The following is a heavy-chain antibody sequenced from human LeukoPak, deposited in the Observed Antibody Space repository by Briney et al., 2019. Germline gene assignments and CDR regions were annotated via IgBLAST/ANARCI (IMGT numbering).Heavy chain of an antibody. Sequence: GGSLRLSCTVSGFTVSSNSMSWVRQAPGKGLEWVSAISGSGGSTYYADSVKGRFTISRDNSKNTLYLQMNSLRAEDTAVYYCAKEETYSSSSPFDYWGQGTLVTVPS. J-gene: IGHJ4*02. CDR2: ISGSGGST. D-gene: IGHD6-6*01. CDR3: AKEETYSSSSPFDY. V-gene: IGHV3-23*01. CDR1: GFTVSSNS.